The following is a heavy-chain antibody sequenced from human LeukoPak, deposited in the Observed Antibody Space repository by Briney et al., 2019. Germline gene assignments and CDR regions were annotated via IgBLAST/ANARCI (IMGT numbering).Heavy chain of an antibody. CDR2: INHSGST. CDR1: GFTVSSHY. V-gene: IGHV4-34*01. D-gene: IGHD6-19*01. Sequence: GSLRLSCAASGFTVSSHYMNWVRQPPGKGLEWIGEINHSGSTNYNPSLKSRVTISVDTSKNQFSLKLSSVTAADTAVYYCARGFSHQHSSGWYRNWFDPWGQGTLVTVSS. CDR3: ARGFSHQHSSGWYRNWFDP. J-gene: IGHJ5*02.